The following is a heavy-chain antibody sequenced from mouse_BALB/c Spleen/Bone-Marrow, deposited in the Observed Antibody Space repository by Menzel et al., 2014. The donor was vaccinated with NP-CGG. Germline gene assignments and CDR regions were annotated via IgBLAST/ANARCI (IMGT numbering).Heavy chain of an antibody. V-gene: IGHV1-14*01. J-gene: IGHJ4*01. CDR1: GYTFTNYV. CDR3: ARRPSFYGSSYGAMDY. Sequence: VQLQQSGPELVKPGASVKMSCKAPGYTFTNYVMHWVKQKPGQGLEWIGYINPYNDGTKYNEKFKGKATLTSDKSSGTAYMELSSLTSEDSAVYYCARRPSFYGSSYGAMDYWGQGTSVTVSS. CDR2: INPYNDGT. D-gene: IGHD1-1*01.